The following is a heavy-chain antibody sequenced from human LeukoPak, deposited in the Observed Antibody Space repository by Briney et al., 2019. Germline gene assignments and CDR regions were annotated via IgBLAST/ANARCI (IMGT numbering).Heavy chain of an antibody. Sequence: SETLSLTCAVYGGSFSGYYWSWIRQPPGKGLEWIGEINHSGSTNYNPSLKSRVTISVDTSKNQFSLNLSSVIAADTAVYFCARLSGHYYFYYYMDVWGKGTTVTVSS. J-gene: IGHJ6*03. CDR1: GGSFSGYY. CDR3: ARLSGHYYFYYYMDV. CDR2: INHSGST. V-gene: IGHV4-34*01.